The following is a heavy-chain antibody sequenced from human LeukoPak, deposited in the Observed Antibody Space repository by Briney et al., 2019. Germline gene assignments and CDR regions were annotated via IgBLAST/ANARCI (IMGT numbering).Heavy chain of an antibody. CDR1: GYTFTGYY. D-gene: IGHD5-18*01. CDR3: ARDVGTAIGYYYYGMDV. CDR2: INPNSGGT. V-gene: IGHV1-2*02. Sequence: ASVKVSCKASGYTFTGYYMHWVRQAPGQGLEWMGWINPNSGGTNYAQKFQGRVTMTRDASISIAYMELSRLRSDDTAVYYCARDVGTAIGYYYYGMDVWGQGTTVTVSS. J-gene: IGHJ6*02.